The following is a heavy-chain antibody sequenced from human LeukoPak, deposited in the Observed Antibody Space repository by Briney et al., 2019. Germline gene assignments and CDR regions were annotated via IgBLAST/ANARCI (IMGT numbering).Heavy chain of an antibody. J-gene: IGHJ4*02. D-gene: IGHD5-12*01. CDR2: ISSSSSYI. CDR3: ARRGIGGYDFDY. V-gene: IGHV3-21*01. CDR1: GFTFSSYI. Sequence: GGSLRLSCAASGFTFSSYIMNWVRQAPGKGLEWVSSISSSSSYIYYADSAKGRFTISRDNAKNSLYLQMNSLRAEDTAVYYCARRGIGGYDFDYWGQGTLVTVSS.